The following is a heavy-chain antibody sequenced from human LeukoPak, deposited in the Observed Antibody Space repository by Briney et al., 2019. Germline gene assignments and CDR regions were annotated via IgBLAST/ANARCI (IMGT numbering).Heavy chain of an antibody. V-gene: IGHV4-39*01. CDR3: ARLMDHMTARRAFDY. CDR2: IYYTGNT. Sequence: SETLSLTCTVSGDSMTSGRSSAYYWGWIRQPPGKGLEWIATIYYTGNTYYNPSLMSRVTISVDTSKNQFSLELTPVTAADTAVYFCARLMDHMTARRAFDYWGQGTRVIVSS. CDR1: GDSMTSGRSSAYY. D-gene: IGHD6-6*01. J-gene: IGHJ4*02.